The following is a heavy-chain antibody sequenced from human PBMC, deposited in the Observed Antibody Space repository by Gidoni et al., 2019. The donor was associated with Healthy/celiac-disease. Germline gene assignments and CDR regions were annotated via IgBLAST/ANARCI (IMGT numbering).Heavy chain of an antibody. J-gene: IGHJ2*01. CDR1: GGSLSSGGYY. V-gene: IGHV4-31*03. CDR3: ARARGAKQPPVWYFDL. Sequence: QVQLQESGPGLVKPSQTLSLTCTVSGGSLSSGGYYWSWIRQHPGKGLEWIGYLYYSGSTYYNPSLKSRVTISVDTSKNQFSLKLSSVTAADTAVYYCARARGAKQPPVWYFDLWGRGTLVTVSS. CDR2: LYYSGST. D-gene: IGHD6-13*01.